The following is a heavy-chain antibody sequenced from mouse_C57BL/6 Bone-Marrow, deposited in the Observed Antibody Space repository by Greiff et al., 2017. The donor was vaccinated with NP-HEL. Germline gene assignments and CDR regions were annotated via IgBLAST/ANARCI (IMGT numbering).Heavy chain of an antibody. D-gene: IGHD1-1*01. V-gene: IGHV1-15*01. CDR2: IDPETGGT. CDR1: GYTFTDYE. J-gene: IGHJ2*01. CDR3: TRYYYGSIYYFDY. Sequence: QVQLKESGAELVRPGASVTLSCKASGYTFTDYEMHWVKQTPVHGLEWIGAIDPETGGTAYNQKFTGKAILTADKSSSTAYMELRSLTSEDSAFYYCTRYYYGSIYYFDYWGQGTTLTVSS.